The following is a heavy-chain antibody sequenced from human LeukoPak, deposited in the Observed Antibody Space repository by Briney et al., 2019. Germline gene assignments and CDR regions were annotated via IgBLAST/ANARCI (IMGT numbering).Heavy chain of an antibody. CDR1: GFSLNTRGMR. Sequence: SGPTLLNPTQTLTLTFTFSGFSLNTRGMRVSWIRQPPGKALEWLARIDWDEGKFYSTSLKTRLTISKDTSKNQVVLTMTNMDPVDAATYYCARMGYCSGGSCYSHYYYYMDVWGKGTTVTVSS. D-gene: IGHD2-15*01. V-gene: IGHV2-70*04. CDR2: IDWDEGK. CDR3: ARMGYCSGGSCYSHYYYYMDV. J-gene: IGHJ6*03.